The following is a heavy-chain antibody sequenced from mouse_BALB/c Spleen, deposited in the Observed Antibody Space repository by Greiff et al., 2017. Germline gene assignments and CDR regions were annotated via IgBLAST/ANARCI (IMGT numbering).Heavy chain of an antibody. J-gene: IGHJ2*01. V-gene: IGHV5-17*02. CDR3: ARGTTAFDY. D-gene: IGHD1-2*01. CDR1: GFTFSSFG. Sequence: DVHLVESGGGLVQPGGSRKLSCAASGFTFSSFGMHWVRQAPEKGLEWVAYISSGSSTIYYADTVKGRFTISRDNPKNTLFLQMTSLRSEDTAMYYCARGTTAFDYWGQGTTLTVSS. CDR2: ISSGSSTI.